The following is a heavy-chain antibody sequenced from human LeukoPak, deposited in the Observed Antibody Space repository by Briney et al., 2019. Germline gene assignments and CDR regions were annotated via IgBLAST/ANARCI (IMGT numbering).Heavy chain of an antibody. J-gene: IGHJ6*03. V-gene: IGHV4-34*01. D-gene: IGHD2-2*01. CDR1: GGSFSGYY. Sequence: PSETLSLTCAVYGGSFSGYYWSWIRQPPGKGLEWIGEINHSGSTNYNPSLKSRVTISVDTSKNQFSLKLSSVTAADTAVHYCARGYCSSTSCYEDYYYYYMDVWGKGTTVTVSS. CDR2: INHSGST. CDR3: ARGYCSSTSCYEDYYYYYMDV.